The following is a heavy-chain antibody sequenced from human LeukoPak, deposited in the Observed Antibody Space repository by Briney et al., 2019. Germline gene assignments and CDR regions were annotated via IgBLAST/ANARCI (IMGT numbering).Heavy chain of an antibody. CDR1: VFPLRVQY. D-gene: IGHD2-15*01. CDR3: ARDRYCSGGNCYSGYCYMDV. V-gene: IGHV3-53*01. Sequence: PGWSLRLSSAASVFPLRVQYMKGVPKTPAKGLECVVVISSDDTTYYADSVKGRFTISRDNSKNTLYLQMNSLRAEDTAVYYCARDRYCSGGNCYSGYCYMDVWGKGTTVTVSS. CDR2: ISSDDTT. J-gene: IGHJ6*03.